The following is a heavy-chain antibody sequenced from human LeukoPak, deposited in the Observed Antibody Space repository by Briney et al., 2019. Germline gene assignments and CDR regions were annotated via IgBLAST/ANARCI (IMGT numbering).Heavy chain of an antibody. Sequence: PGGSLRLSCAASGFTFSSYAMSWVRQAPGKGLEWVSAISGSGGSTYYADSVKGRFTISRDNSKNTLYLQMNSLRAEDTAVYYCAKRRMYYYDSSGYPYFDYWGQGTLVTVSS. CDR1: GFTFSSYA. V-gene: IGHV3-23*01. CDR2: ISGSGGST. CDR3: AKRRMYYYDSSGYPYFDY. D-gene: IGHD3-22*01. J-gene: IGHJ4*02.